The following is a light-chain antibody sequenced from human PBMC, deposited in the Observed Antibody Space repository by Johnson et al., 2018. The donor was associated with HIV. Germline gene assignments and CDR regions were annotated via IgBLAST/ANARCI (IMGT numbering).Light chain of an antibody. V-gene: IGLV1-51*01. J-gene: IGLJ1*01. CDR1: SSNIGNNS. Sequence: PGQKVTISCSGSSSNIGNNSVSWYQQLPGTAPKLLIYDNNKRPSGIPDRFSGSKSGTSATLGITGLQTGDEADYYCGTGDSTLSAGGVFGTGTKVTVL. CDR3: GTGDSTLSAGGV. CDR2: DNN.